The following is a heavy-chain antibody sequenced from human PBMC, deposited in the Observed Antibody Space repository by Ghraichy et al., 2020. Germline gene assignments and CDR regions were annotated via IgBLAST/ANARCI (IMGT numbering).Heavy chain of an antibody. V-gene: IGHV3-15*01. CDR2: VKSQDDGGTP. Sequence: SCAGSGLTFRNVWMNWVRQAYGKGLEWVGHVKSQDDGGTPDYAAPVKGRFAISRDDVNNMLYLQMNSLKAEDAGVYFCTTVGDYWGQGTLVTVST. J-gene: IGHJ4*02. CDR3: TTVGDY. CDR1: GLTFRNVW. D-gene: IGHD1-26*01.